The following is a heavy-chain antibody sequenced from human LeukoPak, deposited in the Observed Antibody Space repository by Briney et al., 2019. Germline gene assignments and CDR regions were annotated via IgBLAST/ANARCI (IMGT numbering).Heavy chain of an antibody. CDR2: ISGSGGST. J-gene: IGHJ6*02. CDR1: GFTFSSYA. Sequence: GGSLRLSCAASGFTFSSYAMSWVRQAPGKGLEWVSAISGSGGSTYYADSVKGRFTISRDNSKNTLYLQMSSLRAEDTAVYYCAKETYYDFWSGDYYYGMDVWGQGTTVTVSS. D-gene: IGHD3-3*01. CDR3: AKETYYDFWSGDYYYGMDV. V-gene: IGHV3-23*01.